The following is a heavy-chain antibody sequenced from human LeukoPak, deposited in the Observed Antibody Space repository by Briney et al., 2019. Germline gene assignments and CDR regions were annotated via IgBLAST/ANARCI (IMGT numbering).Heavy chain of an antibody. CDR3: ARGDSSGWTPFDY. J-gene: IGHJ4*02. CDR2: INPNSGGT. CDR1: GYTFTGYN. V-gene: IGHV1-2*02. Sequence: GASVKVSCKASGYTFTGYNMYWVRQAPGQGLQWMGWINPNSGGTIYAQKFQGRVTMTRDTSISTAYMELSRLRSDDTAVYYCARGDSSGWTPFDYWGQGTLVTVSS. D-gene: IGHD6-19*01.